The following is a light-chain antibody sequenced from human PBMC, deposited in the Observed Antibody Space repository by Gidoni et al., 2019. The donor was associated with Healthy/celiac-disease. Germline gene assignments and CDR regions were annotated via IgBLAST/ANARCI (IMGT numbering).Light chain of an antibody. V-gene: IGKV1-39*01. CDR2: AAS. CDR1: QSISSY. J-gene: IGKJ1*01. Sequence: DIQLTQSPSSLSASVGDRVTITCRASQSISSYLNWYQQKPGKAPKLLIYAASSLQSGVPSRFSGSGSGTDFTLTSSSLQPEDFATYYCQQSYNTLPTFGQXTKVEIK. CDR3: QQSYNTLPT.